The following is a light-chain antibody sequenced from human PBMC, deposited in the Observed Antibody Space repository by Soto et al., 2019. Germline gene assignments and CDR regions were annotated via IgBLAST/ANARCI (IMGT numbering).Light chain of an antibody. CDR3: NSYTTSSTYV. CDR1: SSDVGGYNY. Sequence: SALTQPASVTGSPGESITISSTGTSSDVGGYNYVSWYQQHPGKAPKLMIYDVSNRPSGVSNRFSGSKSGNTASLTISGLQAEDEADYYCNSYTTSSTYVFGTGTKVTVL. V-gene: IGLV2-14*01. J-gene: IGLJ1*01. CDR2: DVS.